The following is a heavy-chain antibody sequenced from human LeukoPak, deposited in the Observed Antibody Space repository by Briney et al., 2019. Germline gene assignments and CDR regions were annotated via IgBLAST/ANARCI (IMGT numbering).Heavy chain of an antibody. D-gene: IGHD3-9*01. J-gene: IGHJ5*02. Sequence: ASVKVSCKASGYTFTGYYMHWVRQAPGQGLEWMGWMNPYSGGTNYAQKFQGRVTMTRDTSISTAYMELSRLRSDDTAVYYCARGVPGANTRYFDWSSLKVRFDPWGQGTLVTVSS. V-gene: IGHV1-2*02. CDR3: ARGVPGANTRYFDWSSLKVRFDP. CDR1: GYTFTGYY. CDR2: MNPYSGGT.